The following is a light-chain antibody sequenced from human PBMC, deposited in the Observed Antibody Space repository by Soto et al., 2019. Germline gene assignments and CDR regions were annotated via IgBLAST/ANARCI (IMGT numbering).Light chain of an antibody. J-gene: IGKJ1*01. CDR2: GAS. Sequence: EIVMTQSPATLSVSPGERATLSCRASQSVSSNLAWYQQKPGQAPRLLIYGASTRATGIPARFSGSGSGTDFPLTISSLQSEDFAVYYCQQYNNWPPWTFAQGTKVQIK. CDR1: QSVSSN. V-gene: IGKV3-15*01. CDR3: QQYNNWPPWT.